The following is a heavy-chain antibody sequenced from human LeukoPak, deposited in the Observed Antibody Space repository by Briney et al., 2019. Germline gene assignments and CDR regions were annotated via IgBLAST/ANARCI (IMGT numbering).Heavy chain of an antibody. D-gene: IGHD3-10*01. V-gene: IGHV3-7*04. J-gene: IGHJ4*02. CDR3: AGASGGERY. CDR1: GFTSSSYW. Sequence: GGSLRLSCTVSGFTSSSYWMSWVRQAPGEGLEWVANIKQDRSGKFYVDSVKGRFTVSRDDAKNSLYLQMNNLRAEDTAVYYCAGASGGERYWGQGTLVTVSS. CDR2: IKQDRSGK.